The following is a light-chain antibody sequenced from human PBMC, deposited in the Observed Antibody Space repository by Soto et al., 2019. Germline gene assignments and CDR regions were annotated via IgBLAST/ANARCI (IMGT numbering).Light chain of an antibody. CDR3: HQYVTSPWT. J-gene: IGKJ1*01. Sequence: EIVLTQSPGTLSLSPGERGTLSCRASQTVGGSYLAWYQQKPGQAPRLLIYRASSRATGIPDRFSGSGSGTDFTLTISRLEPEDFAVYYCHQYVTSPWTLGQGTKVEI. V-gene: IGKV3-20*01. CDR1: QTVGGSY. CDR2: RAS.